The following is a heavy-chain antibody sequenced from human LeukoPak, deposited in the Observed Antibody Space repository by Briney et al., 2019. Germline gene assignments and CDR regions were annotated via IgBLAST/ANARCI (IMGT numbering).Heavy chain of an antibody. CDR1: GFTFSNAW. Sequence: GGSLRLSCAASGFTFSNAWMSWVRQAPGRGLEWVGRIKSKTDGGTTDCAAPVKGRFTISRDDSKNTLYLQMNSLKTEDTAVYYCTTEVHYCSSTSCYTANYWGQGILVTVSS. J-gene: IGHJ4*02. D-gene: IGHD2-2*02. V-gene: IGHV3-15*01. CDR2: IKSKTDGGTT. CDR3: TTEVHYCSSTSCYTANY.